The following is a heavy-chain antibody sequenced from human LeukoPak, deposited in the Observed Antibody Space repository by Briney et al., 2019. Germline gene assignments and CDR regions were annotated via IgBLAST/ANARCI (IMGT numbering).Heavy chain of an antibody. D-gene: IGHD1-26*01. V-gene: IGHV4-39*07. J-gene: IGHJ4*02. CDR2: IYYSGNT. CDR3: ARDRGGWELHFDY. CDR1: GGSVSDSNYY. Sequence: SETLSLTCTVSGGSVSDSNYYWGWIRQSPGKGLEWIGSIYYSGNTYYNPSLKSRVTMSVDTSKNQFSLKLSSVTAADTAVYYCARDRGGWELHFDYWGQGTLVTVSS.